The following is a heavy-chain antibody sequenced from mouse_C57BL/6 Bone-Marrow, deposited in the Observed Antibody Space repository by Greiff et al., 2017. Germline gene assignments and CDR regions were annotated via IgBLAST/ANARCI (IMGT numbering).Heavy chain of an antibody. CDR1: GFTFSDYG. V-gene: IGHV5-17*01. D-gene: IGHD1-1*01. J-gene: IGHJ2*01. CDR3: ARNYGSSYPYYFDY. CDR2: ISSGSSTI. Sequence: EVQRVESGGGLVKPGGSLKLSCAASGFTFSDYGMHWVRQAPEKGLEWVAYISSGSSTIYYADTVKGRFTISRDNAKNTLFLQMTSLRSEDTAMYYCARNYGSSYPYYFDYWGQGTTLTVSS.